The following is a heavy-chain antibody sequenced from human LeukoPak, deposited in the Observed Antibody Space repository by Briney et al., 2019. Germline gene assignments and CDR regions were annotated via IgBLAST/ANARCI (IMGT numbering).Heavy chain of an antibody. J-gene: IGHJ4*02. CDR3: ARMGITMVRGVIGYYFDY. Sequence: PGGSLRLSCAASGFTFSSYGMHWVRQAPGKGLEWVAVIWYDGSNKYYADSVKGRFTISRDNSKNTLYLQMNSLRAEDTAVYYCARMGITMVRGVIGYYFDYWGQGTLVTVPS. D-gene: IGHD3-10*01. CDR1: GFTFSSYG. V-gene: IGHV3-33*01. CDR2: IWYDGSNK.